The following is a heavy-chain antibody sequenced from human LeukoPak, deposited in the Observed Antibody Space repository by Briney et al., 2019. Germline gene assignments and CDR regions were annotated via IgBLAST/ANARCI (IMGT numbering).Heavy chain of an antibody. Sequence: PSETLSLTCTVSGGSISSYYWSWIRQPPGKGLEWIGNIYHSGSTYYNPSLKSRVTISVDTSKNQFSLKLNSVTAADTAVYYCARVQLYNWFDPWGQGTLVTVSS. CDR3: ARVQLYNWFDP. J-gene: IGHJ5*02. D-gene: IGHD2-2*01. V-gene: IGHV4-59*08. CDR1: GGSISSYY. CDR2: IYHSGST.